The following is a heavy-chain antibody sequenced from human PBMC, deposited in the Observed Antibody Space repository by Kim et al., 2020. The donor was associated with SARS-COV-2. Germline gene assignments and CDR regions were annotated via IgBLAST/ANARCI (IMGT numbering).Heavy chain of an antibody. Sequence: SQTLSLTCAISGDSVSSNSAAWNWIRQSPSRGLEWLGRTYYRSKWYNDYAVSVKSRITINPDTSKNQFSLQLNSVTPEDTAVYYCAREPSIAAAGTLLYYYYYYMDVWGKGTTVTVSS. CDR3: AREPSIAAAGTLLYYYYYYMDV. D-gene: IGHD6-13*01. V-gene: IGHV6-1*01. CDR2: TYYRSKWYN. J-gene: IGHJ6*03. CDR1: GDSVSSNSAA.